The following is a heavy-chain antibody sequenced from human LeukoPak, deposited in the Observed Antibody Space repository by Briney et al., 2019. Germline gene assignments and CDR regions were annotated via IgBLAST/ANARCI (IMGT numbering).Heavy chain of an antibody. CDR1: GFTFSDYY. Sequence: GGSLRLSCAASGFTFSDYYMSWIRQAPGKGLEWVSYISSSGSTIYYADSVKGRFTISRDNAKNSLYLQMNSLRAEDTAVYYCARDSPSGDISEVRFDPWGQGTLVTVSS. CDR2: ISSSGSTI. CDR3: ARDSPSGDISEVRFDP. V-gene: IGHV3-11*01. J-gene: IGHJ5*02. D-gene: IGHD3-9*01.